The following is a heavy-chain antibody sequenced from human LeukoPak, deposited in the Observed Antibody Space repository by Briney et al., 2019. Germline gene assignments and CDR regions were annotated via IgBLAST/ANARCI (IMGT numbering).Heavy chain of an antibody. V-gene: IGHV4-59*01. CDR1: GVSITTYY. J-gene: IGHJ4*02. CDR3: ARGPDSHFDY. CDR2: TFDSGNT. Sequence: SETLSLTCFVSGVSITTYYWSWMRQPLGKGLEWIGYTFDSGNTNYNPSLKSRVTISLDTSKNQFSLKLTSVTAADTAIYYCARGPDSHFDYWGLGILVAVSS. D-gene: IGHD3-22*01.